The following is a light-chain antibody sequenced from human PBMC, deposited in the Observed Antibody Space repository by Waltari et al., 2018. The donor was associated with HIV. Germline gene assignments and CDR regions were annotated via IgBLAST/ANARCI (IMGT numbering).Light chain of an antibody. CDR1: TSTIGSYT. V-gene: IGLV1-44*01. Sequence: QSVLTQPPSASGTPGQRVTISCSGSTSTIGSYTVSWYQHLPGTAPKLVIYSNNQRPSGVPDRFSGSKSGTSAYLAISGLQSEDEADYYCAAWDDNVNGGGVVFGGGTKLTVL. J-gene: IGLJ2*01. CDR2: SNN. CDR3: AAWDDNVNGGGVV.